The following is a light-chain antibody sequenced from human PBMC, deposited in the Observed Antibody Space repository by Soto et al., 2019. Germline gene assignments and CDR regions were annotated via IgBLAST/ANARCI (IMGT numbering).Light chain of an antibody. CDR2: GAS. V-gene: IGKV3-20*01. CDR3: QQYDRSPWT. J-gene: IGKJ1*01. CDR1: QSVANSY. Sequence: EIVMTQSPVTLSVSPGERATLSCRASQSVANSYLAWYQQKPGQAPRLLIFGASTRAAGIPARFSGSGSGTDFTLTISRLEPEDFAVYYCQQYDRSPWTFGQGTKVEIK.